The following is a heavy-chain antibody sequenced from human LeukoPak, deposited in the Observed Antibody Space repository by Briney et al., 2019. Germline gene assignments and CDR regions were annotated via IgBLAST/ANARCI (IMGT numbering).Heavy chain of an antibody. Sequence: SETLSLTCAVSGGSISSSNWWSWVRQPPGKGLEWIGEIYHSGSTNYNPSLPSRVTISVDKSKNQFSLKLSSVTAADTAVYYCARESGGYDWEIYYYYYYYYMDVWGKGTTVTVSS. CDR1: GGSISSSNW. CDR3: ARESGGYDWEIYYYYYYYYMDV. D-gene: IGHD5-12*01. CDR2: IYHSGST. V-gene: IGHV4-4*02. J-gene: IGHJ6*03.